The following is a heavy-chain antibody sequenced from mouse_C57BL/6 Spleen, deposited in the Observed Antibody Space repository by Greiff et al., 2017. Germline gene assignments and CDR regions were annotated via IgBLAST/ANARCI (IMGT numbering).Heavy chain of an antibody. CDR1: GYTFTSYW. CDR3: ARDVGPISNYDAMDY. CDR2: IGPNSGDT. J-gene: IGHJ4*01. Sequence: QVQLQQPGAELVKPGASVKLSCKASGYTFTSYWMHWVKQRPGRGLEWIGRIGPNSGDTKYNEKFKGKATLTGDKPSSTAYMQLSSLTSEDTAVYYCARDVGPISNYDAMDYWGQGTAVTVSS. V-gene: IGHV1-72*01. D-gene: IGHD3-3*01.